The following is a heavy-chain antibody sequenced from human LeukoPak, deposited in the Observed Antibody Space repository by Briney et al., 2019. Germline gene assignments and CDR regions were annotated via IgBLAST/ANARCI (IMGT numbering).Heavy chain of an antibody. CDR3: ARGSPRGYCSSTSCYTIFP. CDR1: GFTFSSYW. CDR2: INSDGSST. V-gene: IGHV3-74*01. J-gene: IGHJ5*02. D-gene: IGHD2-2*02. Sequence: GGSLRLSCAASGFTFSSYWMHWVRQAPGKGLVWVSRINSDGSSTSYADSVKGRFTISRDNAKNTPYLQMNSLRAEDTAVYYCARGSPRGYCSSTSCYTIFPWGQGTLVTVSS.